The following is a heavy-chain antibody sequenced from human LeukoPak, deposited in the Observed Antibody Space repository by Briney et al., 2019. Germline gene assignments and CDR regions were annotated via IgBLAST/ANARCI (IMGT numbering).Heavy chain of an antibody. CDR2: ISSSSSYI. D-gene: IGHD3-22*01. Sequence: GGSLRLSCAASGFTFSGYNMNWVRQAPGKGLEWVSSISSSSSYIYYADSVKGRFTISRDNAKNSLYLQMNSLRAEDTAVYYCARSGDYYDSSGRPPWFDYWGQGTLVTVSS. CDR1: GFTFSGYN. CDR3: ARSGDYYDSSGRPPWFDY. J-gene: IGHJ4*02. V-gene: IGHV3-21*03.